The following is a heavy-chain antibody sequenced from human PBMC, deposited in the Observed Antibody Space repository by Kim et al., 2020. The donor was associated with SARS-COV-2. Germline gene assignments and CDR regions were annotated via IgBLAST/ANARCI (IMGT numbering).Heavy chain of an antibody. CDR2: ISYDGSNK. Sequence: GGSLRLSCAASGFTFSSYGMNWVRQAPGKGLEWVAVISYDGSNKYYADSVKGRFTISRDNSKNTLYLQMNSLRTEDTAVYHCAKGYYEGDYWGQGTLVTV. CDR3: AKGYYEGDY. J-gene: IGHJ4*02. V-gene: IGHV3-30*18. CDR1: GFTFSSYG. D-gene: IGHD3-22*01.